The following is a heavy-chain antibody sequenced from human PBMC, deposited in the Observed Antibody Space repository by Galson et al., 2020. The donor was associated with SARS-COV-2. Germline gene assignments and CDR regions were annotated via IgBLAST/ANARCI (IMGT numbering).Heavy chain of an antibody. CDR2: ISYDGSNK. D-gene: IGHD3-3*01. Sequence: GGSLRLSCAASGFTFSSYAMHWVRQAPGKGLEWVAVISYDGSNKYYADSVKGRFTISRDNSKNTLYLQMNSLRAEDTAVYYCARDSENKVYYDFCSAYGSYGDYWGQGTLVTVSS. V-gene: IGHV3-30-3*01. CDR1: GFTFSSYA. CDR3: ARDSENKVYYDFCSAYGSYGDY. J-gene: IGHJ4*02.